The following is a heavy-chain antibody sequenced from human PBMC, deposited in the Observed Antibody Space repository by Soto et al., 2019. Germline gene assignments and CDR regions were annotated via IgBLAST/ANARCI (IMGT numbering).Heavy chain of an antibody. V-gene: IGHV1-69*01. Sequence: QVQLVQSGAEVKKPGSSVKVSCKASGGTFSSYAISWVRQAPGQGLEWMGGIIPIFGTANYAQKCQGRVTIPADESTSTAYMELSSLRSEDTAVYYCARGSWNYGSRDYYYYGMDVLGQGTTVPVSS. D-gene: IGHD1-7*01. CDR3: ARGSWNYGSRDYYYYGMDV. CDR2: IIPIFGTA. J-gene: IGHJ6*02. CDR1: GGTFSSYA.